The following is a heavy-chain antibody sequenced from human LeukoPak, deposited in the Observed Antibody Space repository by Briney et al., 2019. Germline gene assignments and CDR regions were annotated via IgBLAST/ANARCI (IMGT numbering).Heavy chain of an antibody. CDR3: ARTSSSTDY. CDR1: GGSFSGYY. V-gene: IGHV4-34*01. D-gene: IGHD6-6*01. Sequence: PSETLSLTCAVYGGSFSGYYWSWIRQPPGKGLEWIGEINHSGGTNYNPSLKSRVTISVDTSKNQFSLKLSSVAAADTAVYYCARTSSSTDYWGQGTLVTVSS. J-gene: IGHJ4*02. CDR2: INHSGGT.